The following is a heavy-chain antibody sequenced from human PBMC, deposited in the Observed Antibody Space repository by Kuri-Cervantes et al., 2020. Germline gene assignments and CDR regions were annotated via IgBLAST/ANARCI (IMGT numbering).Heavy chain of an antibody. V-gene: IGHV3-NL1*01. J-gene: IGHJ4*02. D-gene: IGHD2-15*01. CDR3: AKETAATTDY. Sequence: GGSLRLSCAASGFTFSSYDMHWVRQATGKGLEWVSAISGSGGSTYYADSVKGRFTISRDNSKNTLYLQMNSLRAEDTAVYYCAKETAATTDYWGQGTLVTVSS. CDR1: GFTFSSYD. CDR2: ISGSGGST.